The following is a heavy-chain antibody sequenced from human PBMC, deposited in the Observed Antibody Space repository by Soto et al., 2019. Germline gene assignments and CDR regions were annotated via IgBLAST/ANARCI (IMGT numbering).Heavy chain of an antibody. V-gene: IGHV4-61*01. CDR3: ARAAAQLLQDRFWFDP. D-gene: IGHD2-2*01. CDR1: GGSVSSGSYY. CDR2: IYYSGST. Sequence: SETLSLTCTVSGGSVSSGSYYWSWIRQPPGKGLEWIGYIYYSGSTNYSPSLKSRVTISVDTSKNQFSLKLSSVTAADTAVYYCARAAAQLLQDRFWFDPWGQGTLVTVSS. J-gene: IGHJ5*02.